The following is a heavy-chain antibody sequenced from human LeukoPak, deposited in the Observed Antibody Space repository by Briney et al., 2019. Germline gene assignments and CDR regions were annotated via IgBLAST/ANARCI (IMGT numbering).Heavy chain of an antibody. CDR1: GFTFSSSW. D-gene: IGHD2-8*01. CDR2: IQYDGSNQ. V-gene: IGHV3-30*02. Sequence: GGSLRLSCAGSGFTFSSSWMHWVRQAPGKGLEWVAYIQYDGSNQQYADSVKGRFSISRDSSKNILNLQMNSLRGDDTAVYYCAKDRCSNGIGCYYYYTDVWGKGTTVTIYS. J-gene: IGHJ6*03. CDR3: AKDRCSNGIGCYYYYTDV.